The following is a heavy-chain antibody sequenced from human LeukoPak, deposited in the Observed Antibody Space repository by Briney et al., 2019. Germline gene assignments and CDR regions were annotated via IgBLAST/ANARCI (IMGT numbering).Heavy chain of an antibody. Sequence: SEALSLTCSVSGGSIFADYWSWIRQPPGKGLEWIGYIYYSGSANYNPSLKSRITISVDTSKNKFSLRLRSVTAADTAINYCARGTGCDFGQSDSWGQGTPGTVS. V-gene: IGHV4-59*01. CDR2: IYYSGSA. CDR3: ARGTGCDFGQSDS. D-gene: IGHD3-10*01. CDR1: GGSIFADY. J-gene: IGHJ4*02.